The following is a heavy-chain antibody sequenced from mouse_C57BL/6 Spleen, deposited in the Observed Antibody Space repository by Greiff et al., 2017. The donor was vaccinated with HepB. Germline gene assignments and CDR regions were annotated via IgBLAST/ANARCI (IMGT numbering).Heavy chain of an antibody. J-gene: IGHJ2*01. CDR1: GYSFTSYY. D-gene: IGHD5-1*01. CDR3: ATSRTGYFDY. V-gene: IGHV1-66*01. CDR2: IYPGSGNT. Sequence: VKLMESGPELVKPGASVKISCKASGYSFTSYYIHWVKQRPGQGLEWIGWIYPGSGNTKYKEKFKGKATLTADTSASTAYLQLSSLTSEDSAVYYCATSRTGYFDYWGQGTTLTVSS.